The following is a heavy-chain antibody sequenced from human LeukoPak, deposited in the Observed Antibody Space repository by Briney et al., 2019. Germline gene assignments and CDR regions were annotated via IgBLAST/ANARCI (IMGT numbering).Heavy chain of an antibody. CDR3: ARGYTYGQLDS. V-gene: IGHV1-8*01. CDR2: MNPNSGHM. D-gene: IGHD5-18*01. J-gene: IGHJ4*02. Sequence: ASVKVSCKTSGYTFTNYDINWVRQAPGQGLEWMAWMNPNSGHMDFTQKLQGRLTMTRNTPMSTAYMELSSLRSDDTAVYYCARGYTYGQLDSWGQGTLVTVSS. CDR1: GYTFTNYD.